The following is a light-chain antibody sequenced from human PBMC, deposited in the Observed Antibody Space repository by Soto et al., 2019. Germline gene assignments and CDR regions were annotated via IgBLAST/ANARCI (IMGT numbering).Light chain of an antibody. Sequence: EIVLTQSPATLSLSPGERATLSCGASQSVSSSYLAWYQQKPGLAPRLLIYLASTRATGVPARFSGSGYGTEFTLTISSLQSEDFAVYYCQQYNNWPRTFGQGTKVDIK. V-gene: IGKV3-15*01. CDR2: LAS. CDR1: QSVSSSY. J-gene: IGKJ1*01. CDR3: QQYNNWPRT.